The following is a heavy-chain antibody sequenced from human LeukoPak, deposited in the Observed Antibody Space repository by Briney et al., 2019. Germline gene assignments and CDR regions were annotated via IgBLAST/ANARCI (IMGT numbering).Heavy chain of an antibody. V-gene: IGHV1-18*01. CDR2: ISAYNGNT. CDR3: ARDSPYDSRPLHGY. Sequence: ASVKVSCKASGYTFTSYGISWVRQAPGQGLEWMGWISAYNGNTNYAQKLQGRVTMTTDASTSTAYMELRSLRSDDTAVYYCARDSPYDSRPLHGYWGQGTLVTVSS. D-gene: IGHD3-22*01. CDR1: GYTFTSYG. J-gene: IGHJ4*02.